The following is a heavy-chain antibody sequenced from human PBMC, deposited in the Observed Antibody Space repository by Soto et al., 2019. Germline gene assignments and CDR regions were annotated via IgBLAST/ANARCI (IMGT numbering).Heavy chain of an antibody. Sequence: SGPTLVNPTQTLTLTCTFSGFSLSTSGVGVGWIRQPPGKALEWLALIYWDDDKRYSPSLKSRLTITKDTSKNQVVLTMTHMKPVETATYYCAQGSSYDILTVYYTLACFDPGGQGTLVTVSS. CDR3: AQGSSYDILTVYYTLACFDP. CDR2: IYWDDDK. J-gene: IGHJ5*02. CDR1: GFSLSTSGVG. D-gene: IGHD3-9*01. V-gene: IGHV2-5*02.